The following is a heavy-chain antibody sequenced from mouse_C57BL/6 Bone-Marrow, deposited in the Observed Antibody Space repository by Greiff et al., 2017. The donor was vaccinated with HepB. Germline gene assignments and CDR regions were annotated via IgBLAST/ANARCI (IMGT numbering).Heavy chain of an antibody. CDR1: GYTFTSSG. V-gene: IGHV1-81*01. J-gene: IGHJ3*01. CDR2: IYPRSGNT. Sequence: QVQLQQSGAELARPGASVKLSCKASGYTFTSSGISWVKPRTGQGLEWIGEIYPRSGNTYYTEKFKGKSTLTADKSSSTAYMELRSLTSEDSAVYFCAREVYYYGSSYSWFAYWGQGTLVTVSA. CDR3: AREVYYYGSSYSWFAY. D-gene: IGHD1-1*01.